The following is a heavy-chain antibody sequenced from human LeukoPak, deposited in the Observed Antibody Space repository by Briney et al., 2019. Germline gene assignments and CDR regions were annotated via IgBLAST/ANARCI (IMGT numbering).Heavy chain of an antibody. D-gene: IGHD6-13*01. CDR1: GFTVSSNY. J-gene: IGHJ6*03. CDR3: ARRGASIAAAGTKTYYYYMDV. CDR2: INHSGST. Sequence: GSLRLSCAASGFTVSSNYMSWVRQAPGKGLEWIGEINHSGSTNYNPSLKSRVNISVDTSKNQFSLKLSSVTAADTAVYYCARRGASIAAAGTKTYYYYMDVWGKGTTVTISS. V-gene: IGHV4-34*01.